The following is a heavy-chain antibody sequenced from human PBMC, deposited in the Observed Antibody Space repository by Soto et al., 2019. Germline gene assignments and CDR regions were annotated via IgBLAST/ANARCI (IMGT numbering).Heavy chain of an antibody. D-gene: IGHD3-9*01. CDR2: ISAYNGNT. CDR1: GYTFTSYG. CDR3: ARAGMYDILTGYSASAFDI. Sequence: VASVKVSCKASGYTFTSYGISWVRQAPGQGLEWMGWISAYNGNTNYAQKLQGRVTMTTDTSTSTAYMELRSLRSDDTAVYYCARAGMYDILTGYSASAFDIWGQGTMVTVSS. J-gene: IGHJ3*02. V-gene: IGHV1-18*01.